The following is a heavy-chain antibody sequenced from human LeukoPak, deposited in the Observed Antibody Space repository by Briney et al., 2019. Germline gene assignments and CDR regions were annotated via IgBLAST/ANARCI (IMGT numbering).Heavy chain of an antibody. Sequence: SETLSLTCTVSGGSVSGYYWSSIRQSAGKGLEWIGRIHSTGSTNYNPSLQSRVTMSVDTSKNQFYLKLTSVTAADTAVYYCAREHPVAIAPEHWGQGTLVTVSS. CDR1: GGSVSGYY. CDR3: AREHPVAIAPEH. V-gene: IGHV4-4*07. J-gene: IGHJ1*01. CDR2: IHSTGST. D-gene: IGHD6-25*01.